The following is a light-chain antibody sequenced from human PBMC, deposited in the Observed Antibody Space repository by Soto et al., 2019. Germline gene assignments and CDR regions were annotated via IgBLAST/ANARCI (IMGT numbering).Light chain of an antibody. CDR2: SES. CDR1: ERISTK. CDR3: QQYGNWLTWT. Sequence: EIVMTQSPVTLSVSTGESATIFCRASERISTKLAWYQQRPGQAPRLLIYSESTRATGVPARFSGSGSATEFTLTISSLQPEDFATYYCQQYGNWLTWTCGQGTRVEIK. V-gene: IGKV3-15*01. J-gene: IGKJ1*01.